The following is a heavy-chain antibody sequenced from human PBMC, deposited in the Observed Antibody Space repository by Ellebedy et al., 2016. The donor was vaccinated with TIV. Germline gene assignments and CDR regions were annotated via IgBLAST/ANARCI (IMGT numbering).Heavy chain of an antibody. CDR2: ISTVSTYI. CDR1: GFTFNTYN. J-gene: IGHJ4*02. Sequence: GESLKISCAASGFTFNTYNMIWVRQAPGKGVEWVSSISTVSTYICYADSVKGRFTISRDKAKNSLYLQINSLRAEDTAVYYCASRVTTMGYYFDYWGQGALVTVSS. CDR3: ASRVTTMGYYFDY. D-gene: IGHD4-17*01. V-gene: IGHV3-21*01.